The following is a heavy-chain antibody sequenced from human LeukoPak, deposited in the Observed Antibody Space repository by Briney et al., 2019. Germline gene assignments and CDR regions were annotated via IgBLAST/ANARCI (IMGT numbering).Heavy chain of an antibody. V-gene: IGHV4-39*01. CDR3: ARRDGYIIGFFDY. Sequence: SETLSPTCTVAGGSISSSSHYWGWIRQPPGKGLEWIGSIYYSGSTYYNPSLKSRVTISVDTSKNQFSLKLSPVTAADTAVYYCARRDGYIIGFFDYWGQGTLVTVSS. CDR1: GGSISSSSHY. CDR2: IYYSGST. D-gene: IGHD5-24*01. J-gene: IGHJ4*02.